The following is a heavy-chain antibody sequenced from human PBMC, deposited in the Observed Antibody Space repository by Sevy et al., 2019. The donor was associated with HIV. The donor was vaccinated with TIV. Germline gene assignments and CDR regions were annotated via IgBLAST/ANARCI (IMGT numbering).Heavy chain of an antibody. Sequence: GGSLRLSCAASGFSVSSNYMSWVRQAPGKGPEWVSVIHSGGKISYADSVQGRFTISRDNSKNTLYLQMNSPRAEDTAVYYCAGEDIVFGEDNYYGIDVWGQGTTVTVSS. V-gene: IGHV3-53*01. J-gene: IGHJ6*02. CDR1: GFSVSSNY. CDR2: IHSGGKI. D-gene: IGHD2-15*01. CDR3: AGEDIVFGEDNYYGIDV.